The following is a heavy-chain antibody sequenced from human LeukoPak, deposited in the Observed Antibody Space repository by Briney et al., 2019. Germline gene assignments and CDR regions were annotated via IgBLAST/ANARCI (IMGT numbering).Heavy chain of an antibody. Sequence: PGGSLRLSCAASGFTFSSYAMRWVRQAPGKGLEWVSAISGSGGSTYYADSVKGRFSISRDNSKNTLYLQMNTLRAQDTAVYYCAKGSGGSVGDFDYWGQGTLVTVSS. CDR3: AKGSGGSVGDFDY. J-gene: IGHJ4*02. V-gene: IGHV3-23*01. CDR1: GFTFSSYA. CDR2: ISGSGGST. D-gene: IGHD2-15*01.